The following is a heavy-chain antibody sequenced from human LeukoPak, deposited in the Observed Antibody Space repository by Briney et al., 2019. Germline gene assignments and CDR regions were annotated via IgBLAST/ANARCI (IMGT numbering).Heavy chain of an antibody. J-gene: IGHJ4*02. CDR2: MNPNSGNT. D-gene: IGHD3-3*01. CDR3: ARASSDFWSGYWYFDY. V-gene: IGHV1-8*01. Sequence: GASVTVSCKASGYTFTSHDINWVRQATGQGLEWMGWMNPNSGNTGYAQKFQGRVTMTRNTSISTAYMELSSLRSEDTAVYYCARASSDFWSGYWYFDYWGQGTLVTVSS. CDR1: GYTFTSHD.